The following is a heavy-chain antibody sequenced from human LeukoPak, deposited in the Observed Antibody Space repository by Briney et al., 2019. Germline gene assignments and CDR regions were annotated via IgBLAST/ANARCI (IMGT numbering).Heavy chain of an antibody. D-gene: IGHD3-10*01. CDR3: AKASIITMVRGPVFQH. V-gene: IGHV3-23*01. CDR1: GFTFSSYS. J-gene: IGHJ1*01. Sequence: GGSLRLSCAASGFTFSSYSMYWVRQAPGKGLEWVSAISGSGGSTYYADSVRGRFTISRDNSKNTLYLQMNSLRAEDTAVYYCAKASIITMVRGPVFQHWGQGTLVTVSS. CDR2: ISGSGGST.